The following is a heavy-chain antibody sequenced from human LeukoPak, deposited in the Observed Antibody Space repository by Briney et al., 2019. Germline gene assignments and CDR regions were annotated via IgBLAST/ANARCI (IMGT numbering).Heavy chain of an antibody. Sequence: GASVKVSCKASGYTFTSYYIHWVRQAPGQGLEWVGIINPNVGSTSSAQKFQGRVTMTRDTSTTTVYMELSSLRSEDTAVYYCARGLGRGDYYGVWGQGTLVTVSS. CDR3: ARGLGRGDYYGV. J-gene: IGHJ4*02. D-gene: IGHD3-3*01. CDR1: GYTFTSYY. CDR2: INPNVGST. V-gene: IGHV1-46*01.